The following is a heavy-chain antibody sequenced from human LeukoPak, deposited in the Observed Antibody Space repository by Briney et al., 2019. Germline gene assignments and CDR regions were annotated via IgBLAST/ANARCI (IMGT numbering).Heavy chain of an antibody. D-gene: IGHD1-26*01. J-gene: IGHJ4*02. CDR2: IWYDGNNK. CDR1: GFTFSSYG. V-gene: IGHV3-33*01. CDR3: ARDLSGSAIDY. Sequence: PGRSLRLSCAASGFTFSSYGMHWVRQAPGMGLEWVAIIWYDGNNKYYADSVKGRFTISRDNSKNTLYLQMNSLRVEDTAVYYCARDLSGSAIDYWGQGTLVTVPS.